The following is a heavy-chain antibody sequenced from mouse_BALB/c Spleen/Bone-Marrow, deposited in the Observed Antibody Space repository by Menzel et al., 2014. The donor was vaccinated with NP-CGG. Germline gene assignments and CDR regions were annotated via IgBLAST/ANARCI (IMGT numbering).Heavy chain of an antibody. CDR3: ARRYYYYGSGDAMDY. CDR2: IDPYNGGT. V-gene: IGHV1S135*01. Sequence: EVQLQQSGPELVKPGASVKVSCEASGYAFTSYNMYWVKQSHGKSLEWIGYIDPYNGGTSYNQKFKGKATLTVDKSSSTAYMHLNSLTSEDSAVYYCARRYYYYGSGDAMDYWGQGTSVTVSS. J-gene: IGHJ4*01. CDR1: GYAFTSYN. D-gene: IGHD1-1*01.